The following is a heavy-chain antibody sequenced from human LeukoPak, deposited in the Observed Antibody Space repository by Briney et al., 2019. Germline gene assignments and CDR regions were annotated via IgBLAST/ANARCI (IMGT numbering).Heavy chain of an antibody. CDR3: ARVGITGTFDY. Sequence: AGGSLRLSCAASGFTFSSYDMHWARQATGKGLEWVSAIGTAGDTYYPGSVKGRLTISRENAKNSLYLQMNSLRAGDTAVYYCARVGITGTFDYWGQGTLVTVSS. D-gene: IGHD1-7*01. CDR2: IGTAGDT. CDR1: GFTFSSYD. J-gene: IGHJ4*02. V-gene: IGHV3-13*01.